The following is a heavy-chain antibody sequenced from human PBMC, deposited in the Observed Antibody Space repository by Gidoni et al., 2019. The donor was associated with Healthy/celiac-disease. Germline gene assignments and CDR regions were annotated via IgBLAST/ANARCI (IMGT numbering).Heavy chain of an antibody. CDR1: GFTVSSND. Sequence: EVQLVESGGGWIQPGGSLRLSCEAAGFTVSSNDRGWVRQAPGKRLEWGSVIYSGGSSYYADSVKGRFTISRDNSKNTLYLQMNSLRAEDTAVYYCARDLSGGNGVSFYYYGMDVWGQGTTVTVSS. J-gene: IGHJ6*02. CDR3: ARDLSGGNGVSFYYYGMDV. V-gene: IGHV3-53*01. D-gene: IGHD2-15*01. CDR2: IYSGGSS.